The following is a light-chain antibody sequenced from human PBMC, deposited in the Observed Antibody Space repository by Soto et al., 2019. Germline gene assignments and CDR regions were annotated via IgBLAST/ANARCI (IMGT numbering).Light chain of an antibody. CDR3: QTWGTGTWV. CDR2: LNSDGSH. CDR1: SGHTNYA. J-gene: IGLJ3*02. V-gene: IGLV4-69*01. Sequence: QLVLTQSPSASASLGASVKLTCTLSSGHTNYAIAWHQQQPEKGPRYLMKLNSDGSHSKGDGIPDRFSGSSSGAERYLAISSLQSEDEADYYCQTWGTGTWVFGVGTKLTVL.